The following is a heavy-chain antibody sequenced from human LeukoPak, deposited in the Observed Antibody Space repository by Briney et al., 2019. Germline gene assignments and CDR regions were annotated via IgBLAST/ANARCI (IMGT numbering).Heavy chain of an antibody. CDR3: ARGSPFSSGKKDAFDI. CDR1: GFTFSNYG. J-gene: IGHJ3*02. D-gene: IGHD3-10*01. V-gene: IGHV3-23*01. Sequence: GGSLRLSCAASGFTFSNYGMSWVRQGPGKGLEWVSSISGSGGSTYYADSVKGRFTISRDNTKDTVHLQMNSLRAEDTAVYFCARGSPFSSGKKDAFDIWGQRTMVTVSS. CDR2: ISGSGGST.